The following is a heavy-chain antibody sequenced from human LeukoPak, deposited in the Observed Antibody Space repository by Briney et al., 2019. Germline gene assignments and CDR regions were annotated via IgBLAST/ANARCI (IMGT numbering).Heavy chain of an antibody. V-gene: IGHV3-30*18. D-gene: IGHD6-19*01. Sequence: GGSLRLSCAASGFTFSSYGMHWVRQAPGKGLEWVAVISYDGSNKYYADSVKGRFTIPRDNSKNTLYLQMNSLRAEDTAVYYCAKDFPVAGSGFDYWGQGTLVTVSS. CDR1: GFTFSSYG. CDR2: ISYDGSNK. CDR3: AKDFPVAGSGFDY. J-gene: IGHJ4*02.